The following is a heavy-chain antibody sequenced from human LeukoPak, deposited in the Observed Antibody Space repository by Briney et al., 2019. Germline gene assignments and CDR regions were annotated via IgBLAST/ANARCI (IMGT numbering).Heavy chain of an antibody. CDR1: GFTFSSYA. V-gene: IGHV3-23*01. D-gene: IGHD6-13*01. CDR2: ISGSGDST. J-gene: IGHJ4*02. Sequence: PGGSLRLSCEASGFTFSSYAMSWVRQAPGKGLEWVSVISGSGDSTYYADSVEGRCTSSRDNSKDALYLQMNSLRAEDTAVYYCARDISSWSPGYWGQGTLVTVSS. CDR3: ARDISSWSPGY.